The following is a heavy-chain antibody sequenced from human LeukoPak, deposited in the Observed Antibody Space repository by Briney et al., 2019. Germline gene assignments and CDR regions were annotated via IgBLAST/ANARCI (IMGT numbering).Heavy chain of an antibody. V-gene: IGHV3-64*01. CDR2: ISSNGGST. D-gene: IGHD4-23*01. CDR3: ARGPVTQYYYYYYYMDV. Sequence: PGGSLRLSCAASGFTFSSYAMHWVRQAPGKGLEYVSAISSNGGSTYYANSVKGRFTISRDNSKNTLYLQMGSLRAEDMAVYYCARGPVTQYYYYYYYMDVWGKGTTVTVSS. CDR1: GFTFSSYA. J-gene: IGHJ6*03.